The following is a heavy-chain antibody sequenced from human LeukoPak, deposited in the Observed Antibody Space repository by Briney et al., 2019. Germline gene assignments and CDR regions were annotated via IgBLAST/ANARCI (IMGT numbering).Heavy chain of an antibody. CDR3: ARVGMVWFGELSNFDY. J-gene: IGHJ4*02. CDR2: IYHSGST. D-gene: IGHD3-10*01. Sequence: PSETLSLTCAVSGGSISSSNWWSWVRQPPGKGLEWIGEIYHSGSTNYNPSLKSRVTISVDKSKNQFSLKLCSVTAADTAVYYCARVGMVWFGELSNFDYWGQGTLVTVSS. CDR1: GGSISSSNW. V-gene: IGHV4-4*02.